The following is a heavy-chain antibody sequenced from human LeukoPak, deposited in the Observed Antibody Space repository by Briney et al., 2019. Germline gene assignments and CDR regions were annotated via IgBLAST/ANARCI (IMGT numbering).Heavy chain of an antibody. Sequence: PSETLSLTCTVSGYSISSGYYWGWIRQPPGKGLEWIGSIYHSGSTYYNPSLKSRVTISVDTSKNQFSLKLSSVTAADTAVYYCARSFLYSSGWYEGAGFDPWGQGTLVTVSS. CDR2: IYHSGST. CDR1: GYSISSGYY. CDR3: ARSFLYSSGWYEGAGFDP. J-gene: IGHJ5*02. V-gene: IGHV4-38-2*02. D-gene: IGHD6-19*01.